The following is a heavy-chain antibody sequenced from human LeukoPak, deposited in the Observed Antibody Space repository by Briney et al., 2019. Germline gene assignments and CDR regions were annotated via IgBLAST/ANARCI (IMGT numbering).Heavy chain of an antibody. CDR1: GGSFSGYY. D-gene: IGHD3-16*02. Sequence: KPSETLSLTCAVYGGSFSGYYRSWIRQPPGKGLEWIGEINHSGSTNYNPSLKSRVTISVDTSRNHFSLKMTSVTAADTAVYYCARDNRSLLDSWGQGILVTVSS. CDR3: ARDNRSLLDS. V-gene: IGHV4-34*01. J-gene: IGHJ4*02. CDR2: INHSGST.